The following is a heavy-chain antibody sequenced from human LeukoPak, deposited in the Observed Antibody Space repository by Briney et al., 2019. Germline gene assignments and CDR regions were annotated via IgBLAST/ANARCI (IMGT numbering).Heavy chain of an antibody. CDR1: GFNFNIYA. CDR3: ARDGGEGFETFDQ. CDR2: ISDDESSK. J-gene: IGHJ4*02. V-gene: IGHV3-30*04. D-gene: IGHD3-16*01. Sequence: SLRLSCAASGFNFNIYALHWVRQAPGKGLEWVAVISDDESSKKYAESVKGRFTISRDNSKKTLNLQLNSLRPEDTAVYYCARDGGEGFETFDQWGQGTLVTVSS.